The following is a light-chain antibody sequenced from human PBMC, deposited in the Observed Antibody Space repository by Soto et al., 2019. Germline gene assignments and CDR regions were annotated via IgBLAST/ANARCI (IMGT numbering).Light chain of an antibody. J-gene: IGKJ4*01. CDR2: CTS. CDR1: QSLSTSY. CDR3: QQYVSYPLT. V-gene: IGKV3-20*01. Sequence: DIVLTQSRVTLSLSQGEKATLSCRASQSLSTSYLAWYQQKNGQAPRLLTYCTSSRDSGIPDRFSGSGSGTDFNLTISSLQTDDVATYSCQQYVSYPLTFGGGTKVDIK.